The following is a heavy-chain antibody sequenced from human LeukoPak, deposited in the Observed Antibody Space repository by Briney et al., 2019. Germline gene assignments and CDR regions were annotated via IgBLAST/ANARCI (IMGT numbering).Heavy chain of an antibody. CDR1: GYTFTGYY. J-gene: IGHJ5*02. CDR2: INPNSGGT. Sequence: ASVKLSCKASGYTFTGYYMHWGRQAPGQGLEWMGWINPNSGGTNYAQKFQGRVTMTRDTSISTAYMELSRLRSDDTAVYYCARETPLLWFGELLSGFDPWGQGTLVTVSS. D-gene: IGHD3-10*01. CDR3: ARETPLLWFGELLSGFDP. V-gene: IGHV1-2*02.